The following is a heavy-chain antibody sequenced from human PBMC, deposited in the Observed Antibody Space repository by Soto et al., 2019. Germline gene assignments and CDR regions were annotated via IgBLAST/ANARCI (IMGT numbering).Heavy chain of an antibody. CDR3: ASDGARSQWFMDV. CDR1: GFTFRSHA. Sequence: QVQLVDSGGGVVQPGRSLRLSCAASGFTFRSHAMYWVRQAPGKGLEWVAVIEYDGVNKYYADSVKGRFTISRDNSKNRLSLQVNGLRDEDTGLYYWASDGARSQWFMDVWGRGTTVTVCS. D-gene: IGHD3-22*01. J-gene: IGHJ6*02. CDR2: IEYDGVNK. V-gene: IGHV3-30-3*01.